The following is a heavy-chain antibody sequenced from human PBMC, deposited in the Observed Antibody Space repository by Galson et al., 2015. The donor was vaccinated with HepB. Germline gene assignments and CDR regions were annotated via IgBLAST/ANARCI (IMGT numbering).Heavy chain of an antibody. CDR2: ISGSGAST. CDR3: AKESGLIAGRRGSYFDY. V-gene: IGHV3-23*01. J-gene: IGHJ4*02. Sequence: SLRLSCAASGFTFRTYAMNWDRQAPGRGLEWVSAISGSGASTYYTDSVKGRFTISRDNSKNTLYLQMNSLRGDDTAVYYCAKESGLIAGRRGSYFDYWGQGTLVTVSS. CDR1: GFTFRTYA. D-gene: IGHD6-6*01.